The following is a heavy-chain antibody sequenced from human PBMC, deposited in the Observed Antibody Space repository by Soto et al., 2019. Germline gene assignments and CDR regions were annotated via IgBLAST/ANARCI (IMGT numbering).Heavy chain of an antibody. CDR1: GYTFTAYH. CDR2: IDPKFGDT. Sequence: QVQLVQSGAEVKEPGDSVRVSCEASGYTFTAYHIHWVRQAPGQGLEWMGWIDPKFGDTSYAQDSQGRVSMTSDMSISTVYMELSRLTSDDTAIYYCARNMDYYYGRGSGNGHGVWGQGTTVTVFS. V-gene: IGHV1-2*02. J-gene: IGHJ6*02. CDR3: ARNMDYYYGRGSGNGHGV. D-gene: IGHD3-10*02.